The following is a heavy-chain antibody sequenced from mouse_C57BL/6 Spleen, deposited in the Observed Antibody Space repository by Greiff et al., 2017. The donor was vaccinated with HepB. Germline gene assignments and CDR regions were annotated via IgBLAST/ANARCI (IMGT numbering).Heavy chain of an antibody. D-gene: IGHD2-2*01. CDR3: ARGYDEVAWFAY. CDR2: IYPGSGST. Sequence: QVQLQQPGAELVKPGASVKMSCKASGYTFTSYWITWVKQRPGQGLEWIGDIYPGSGSTNYNEKFKSKATLTVDTSSSTAYMQLSSLTSEDSAVYYGARGYDEVAWFAYWGQGTLVTVSA. V-gene: IGHV1-55*01. J-gene: IGHJ3*01. CDR1: GYTFTSYW.